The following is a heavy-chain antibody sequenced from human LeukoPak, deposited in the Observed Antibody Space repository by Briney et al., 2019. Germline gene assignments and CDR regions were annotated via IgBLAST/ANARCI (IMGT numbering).Heavy chain of an antibody. Sequence: SETLSLTCAVSGGSISNYYWSWIRQPAGNGLEWIGRIYTGGSTNYNPSLKSRVTMSVDTSKNQFSLKLNSVTAADTAVYYCASSSAMVTHSFDYWGQGTLVTVSS. CDR3: ASSSAMVTHSFDY. CDR1: GGSISNYY. V-gene: IGHV4-4*07. D-gene: IGHD5-18*01. J-gene: IGHJ4*02. CDR2: IYTGGST.